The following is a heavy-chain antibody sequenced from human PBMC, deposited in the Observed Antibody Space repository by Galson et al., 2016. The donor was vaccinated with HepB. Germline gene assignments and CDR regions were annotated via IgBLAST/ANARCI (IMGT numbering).Heavy chain of an antibody. CDR3: ARGALYCSSVSCPYTAFDI. CDR2: VSYHGSNK. D-gene: IGHD2-2*01. J-gene: IGHJ3*02. Sequence: SLRLSCAASIFTFSDFAMHWVRQAPGKGLEWVAVVSYHGSNKYYAELVEGRFTISRDNPKNTVYLQMSSLRPEDTAVYYCARGALYCSSVSCPYTAFDIWGQGTMVAVSS. V-gene: IGHV3-30*04. CDR1: IFTFSDFA.